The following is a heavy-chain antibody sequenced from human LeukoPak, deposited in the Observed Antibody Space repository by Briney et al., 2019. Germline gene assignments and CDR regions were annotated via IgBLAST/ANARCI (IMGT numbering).Heavy chain of an antibody. CDR3: ARRGSYAYREWDY. V-gene: IGHV5-51*01. D-gene: IGHD3-16*01. CDR1: GYSFTTYW. Sequence: GESLKISCKGSGYSFTTYWIAWVRQMPGKGLEWMGIICPGDSDTRYSPSFQGQVTISADKSITTAYLQWSSLKASDTAMYYCARRGSYAYREWDYWGQGTLVTVSS. J-gene: IGHJ4*02. CDR2: ICPGDSDT.